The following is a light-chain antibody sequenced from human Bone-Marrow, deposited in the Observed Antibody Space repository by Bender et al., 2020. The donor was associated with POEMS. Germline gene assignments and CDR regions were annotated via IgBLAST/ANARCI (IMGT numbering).Light chain of an antibody. V-gene: IGLV2-8*01. Sequence: QSVLTQPPSASGTPGQRVTISCSGGSSNIGAHAVNWYQHLPGKAPKLLIYEVTNRPSGVPDRFSGSTSGNTASLTVSRLQAEDEADYYCSTYLGSSKWVFGGGTKLTVL. CDR1: SSNIGAHA. J-gene: IGLJ2*01. CDR2: EVT. CDR3: STYLGSSKWV.